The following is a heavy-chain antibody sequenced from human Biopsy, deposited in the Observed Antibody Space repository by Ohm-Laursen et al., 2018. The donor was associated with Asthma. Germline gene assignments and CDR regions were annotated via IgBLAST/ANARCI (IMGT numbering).Heavy chain of an antibody. CDR3: ARGDSSGWSHYYFDY. Sequence: GQTLSLTCAALGFTVSRDHMFWVRQAPGKGLEWVSVIYSGGTSHTADSVRGRFTISRDFSKNTLHLQMHSLRIEDTAVYYCARGDSSGWSHYYFDYWGQGTLVTVSS. V-gene: IGHV3-53*01. CDR2: IYSGGTS. J-gene: IGHJ4*02. D-gene: IGHD6-19*01. CDR1: GFTVSRDH.